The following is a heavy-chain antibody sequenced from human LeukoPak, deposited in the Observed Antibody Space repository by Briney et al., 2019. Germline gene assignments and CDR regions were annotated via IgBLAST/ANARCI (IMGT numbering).Heavy chain of an antibody. D-gene: IGHD2-2*01. CDR1: GGSISSGGYS. CDR3: ARVGGCSSTSCLDAFDI. V-gene: IGHV4-30-2*01. Sequence: SQTLSLTCAVSGGSISSGGYSWSWIRQPPGKGLEWIGYIYHSGSTYYNPSLKSRVTISVDTSKNQFSLKLSSVTAADTAVYYCARVGGCSSTSCLDAFDIWGQGTMVTVSS. CDR2: IYHSGST. J-gene: IGHJ3*02.